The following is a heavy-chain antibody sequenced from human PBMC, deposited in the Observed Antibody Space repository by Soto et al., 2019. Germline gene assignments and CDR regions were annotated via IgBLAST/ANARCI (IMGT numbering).Heavy chain of an antibody. J-gene: IGHJ4*02. CDR1: GDSISSSRYY. D-gene: IGHD1-20*01. V-gene: IGHV4-39*01. CDR2: ISYSGGT. CDR3: EGGITGSLRAYYFDY. Sequence: QLQLQESGPGLVKPSETLSLTCTVSGDSISSSRYYWGWIRQPPGKGPEWIGSISYSGGTNSNPSLKSRVTISVDTSKNQFSLELSSVTAADTAVYYCEGGITGSLRAYYFDYWGQGTLVTVSS.